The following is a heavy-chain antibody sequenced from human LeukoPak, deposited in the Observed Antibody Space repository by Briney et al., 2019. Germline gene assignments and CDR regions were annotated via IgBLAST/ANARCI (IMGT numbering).Heavy chain of an antibody. V-gene: IGHV3-23*01. CDR2: VSGSAGST. J-gene: IGHJ4*02. D-gene: IGHD3-9*01. CDR3: AKGSRDDILTGYYFPYFDY. Sequence: SGGSLRLSCAASGFTFSSHAMSWVRQAPGKGLEWVSGVSGSAGSTYYADSVKGRFTISRDNSKNTLYLQMNSLRAEDTAVYYCAKGSRDDILTGYYFPYFDYWGQGTLVTVSS. CDR1: GFTFSSHA.